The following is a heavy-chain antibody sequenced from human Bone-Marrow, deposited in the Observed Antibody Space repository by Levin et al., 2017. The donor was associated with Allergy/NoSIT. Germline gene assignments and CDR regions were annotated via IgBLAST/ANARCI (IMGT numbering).Heavy chain of an antibody. D-gene: IGHD5-12*01. V-gene: IGHV4-59*01. J-gene: IGHJ6*02. CDR3: ARGVRGYSGYEDYYYYGMDV. Sequence: SETLSLTCTVSGGSISSYYWSWIRQPPGKGLEWIGYIYYSGSTNYNPSLKSRVTISVDTSKNQFSLKLSSVTAADTAVYYCARGVRGYSGYEDYYYYGMDVWGQGTTVTVSS. CDR1: GGSISSYY. CDR2: IYYSGST.